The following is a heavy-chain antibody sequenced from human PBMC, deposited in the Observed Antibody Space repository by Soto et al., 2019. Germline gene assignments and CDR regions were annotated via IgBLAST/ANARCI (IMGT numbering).Heavy chain of an antibody. J-gene: IGHJ6*04. D-gene: IGHD3-3*01. CDR3: ARVGNYDFWSGRLGWGKDV. Sequence: SETLSLTCIVSGGSISSYYWSWIRQPPGKGLEWIGYIYYSGSTNYNPSLKSRVTISVDTSKNQFSLKLSSVTAADTAVYYCARVGNYDFWSGRLGWGKDVWGKGTTVTVSS. V-gene: IGHV4-59*01. CDR2: IYYSGST. CDR1: GGSISSYY.